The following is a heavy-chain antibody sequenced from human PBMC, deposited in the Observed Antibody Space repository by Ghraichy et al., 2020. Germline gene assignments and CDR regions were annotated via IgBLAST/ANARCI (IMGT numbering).Heavy chain of an antibody. CDR2: IYYSGST. CDR1: GGSISSSSYY. D-gene: IGHD6-6*01. J-gene: IGHJ4*02. V-gene: IGHV4-39*07. CDR3: ASIAARPVSIDY. Sequence: SETLSLTCTVSGGSISSSSYYWGWIRQPPGKGLEWIGSIYYSGSTYYNPSLKSRVTISVDTSKNQFSLKLSSVTAADTAVYYCASIAARPVSIDYWGQGTLVTVSS.